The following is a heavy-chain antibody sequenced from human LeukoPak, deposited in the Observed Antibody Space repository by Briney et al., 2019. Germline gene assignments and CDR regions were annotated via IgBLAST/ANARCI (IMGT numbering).Heavy chain of an antibody. D-gene: IGHD4-17*01. J-gene: IGHJ4*02. CDR1: GYTFTSYG. CDR3: ARGRKPDYGDSESFDY. Sequence: GASVKVSCKASGYTFTSYGISWVRQAPGQGLEWMEWVSAYNGNTNYAQKLQGRVTMTTDTSTSTAYMELRSLRSDDTAVYYCARGRKPDYGDSESFDYWGQGTLVTVSS. V-gene: IGHV1-18*01. CDR2: VSAYNGNT.